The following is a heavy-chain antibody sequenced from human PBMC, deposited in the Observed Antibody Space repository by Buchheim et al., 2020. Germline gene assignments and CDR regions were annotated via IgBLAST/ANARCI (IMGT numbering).Heavy chain of an antibody. CDR2: IIPIFGTT. CDR1: GGSLSSYA. J-gene: IGHJ6*02. D-gene: IGHD2-2*02. CDR3: AGAAGFAILTTQNADYYYYATDV. Sequence: QVQLVQSGAEVKKPGSSVKVSCKASGGSLSSYAVNWVRQAPGQGLEWMGGIIPIFGTTHFAQKFQGRVTITADESLTTAFMEMTNLKSDDTAVYHWAGAAGFAILTTQNADYYYYATDVWGQGT. V-gene: IGHV1-69*01.